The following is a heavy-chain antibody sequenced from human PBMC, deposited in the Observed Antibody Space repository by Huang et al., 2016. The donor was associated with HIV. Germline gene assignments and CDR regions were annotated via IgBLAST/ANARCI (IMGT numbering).Heavy chain of an antibody. J-gene: IGHJ4*02. Sequence: QVHLVESGGGVVQPGGSLRLSCAASGFRLSGFGMHWVRQAPGKGLGWVAVISYEGMSQFYTDSVKGRFTISRDNSDNTLSLQMKGLRPDDTAVYYCAKESRWFSDFDHWGQGVLVSVSP. CDR1: GFRLSGFG. CDR2: ISYEGMSQ. V-gene: IGHV3-30*18. D-gene: IGHD2-15*01. CDR3: AKESRWFSDFDH.